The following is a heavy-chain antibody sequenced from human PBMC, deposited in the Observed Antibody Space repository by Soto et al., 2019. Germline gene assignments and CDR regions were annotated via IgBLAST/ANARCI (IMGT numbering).Heavy chain of an antibody. J-gene: IGHJ4*02. V-gene: IGHV3-11*06. D-gene: IGHD4-17*01. Sequence: GGSLRLSCAASGFTFSDYYMSWSRQAPGKGLDWVPYISSSSSYTNYADSVKGRFTISRDNAKNSLYLQMNSLRAEDTAVYYCARVSYGDYGYWGQGTLVTVSS. CDR1: GFTFSDYY. CDR3: ARVSYGDYGY. CDR2: ISSSSSYT.